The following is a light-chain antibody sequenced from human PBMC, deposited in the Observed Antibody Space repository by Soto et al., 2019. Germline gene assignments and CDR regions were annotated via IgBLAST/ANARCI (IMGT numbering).Light chain of an antibody. CDR1: QSVSNY. J-gene: IGKJ1*01. V-gene: IGKV3-20*01. CDR2: GAS. Sequence: IVMTQSPATLXXXPXXXAXXXCRASQSVSNYLAWYQQKPGQAPRLLIYGASSRATGIPDRFRGSGSGTDFTLTITRLEPEDFAVYYCHQYGSAPWTFGQGTKWIS. CDR3: HQYGSAPWT.